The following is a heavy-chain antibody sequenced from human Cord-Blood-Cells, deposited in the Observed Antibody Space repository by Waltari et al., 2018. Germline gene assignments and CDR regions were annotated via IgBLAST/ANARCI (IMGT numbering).Heavy chain of an antibody. V-gene: IGHV3-30*18. CDR3: AKPQLDCSSTSCYYGAFDI. Sequence: QVQLVESGGGVVQPGRSLRLSCAASGFTFSSYCMHWVRQAPGKGLEWVGVKSYEGSNKYYADSVKGRFTISRDNSKNTLYLQMNSLRAEDTAVYYCAKPQLDCSSTSCYYGAFDIWGQGTMVTVSS. CDR1: GFTFSSYC. CDR2: KSYEGSNK. J-gene: IGHJ3*02. D-gene: IGHD2-2*01.